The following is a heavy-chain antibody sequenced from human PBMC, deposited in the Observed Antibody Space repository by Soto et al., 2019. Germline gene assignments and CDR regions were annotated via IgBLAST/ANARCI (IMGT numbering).Heavy chain of an antibody. CDR1: GCTFSNYG. J-gene: IGHJ4*02. V-gene: IGHV3-30*18. Sequence: QVLLVESGGGVVQPGRSLRLSCEGSGCTFSNYGLHWVRQAPGKGLDWVSFISFDGSHKYYADSVKGRFTISRDNSNNMLYLQMDSLTTEDTAVYYCAKDGAPRYCSRSSCHPAGAYWGQGTLVTVSS. D-gene: IGHD2-15*01. CDR3: AKDGAPRYCSRSSCHPAGAY. CDR2: ISFDGSHK.